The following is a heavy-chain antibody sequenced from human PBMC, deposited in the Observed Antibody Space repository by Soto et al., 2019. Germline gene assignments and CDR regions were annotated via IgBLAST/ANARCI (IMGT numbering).Heavy chain of an antibody. D-gene: IGHD2-15*01. CDR1: GGSISSYY. CDR3: ARQEGRYCSGGSCYGAYYFDY. CDR2: IYYSGST. V-gene: IGHV4-59*08. J-gene: IGHJ4*02. Sequence: PSETLSLTCTVSGGSISSYYWSWIRQPPGKGLEWIGYIYYSGSTNYNPSLKSRVTISVDTSKNQFSLKLSSVTAADTAVYYCARQEGRYCSGGSCYGAYYFDYWGQGTLVTVSS.